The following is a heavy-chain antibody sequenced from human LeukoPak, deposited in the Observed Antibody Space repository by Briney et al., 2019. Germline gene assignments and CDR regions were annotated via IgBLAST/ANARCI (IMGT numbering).Heavy chain of an antibody. CDR1: GGSISSGDYY. CDR3: ASGSITIFGVGYSDY. V-gene: IGHV4-30-4*08. D-gene: IGHD3-3*01. J-gene: IGHJ4*02. CDR2: IYYSGST. Sequence: SETLSLTCTVSGGSISSGDYYWSWIRQPPGKGLEWIGYIYYSGSTYYNPSLKSRVTISVDTSKNQFSLKLSSVTAADTAVYYCASGSITIFGVGYSDYWGQGTLVTVSS.